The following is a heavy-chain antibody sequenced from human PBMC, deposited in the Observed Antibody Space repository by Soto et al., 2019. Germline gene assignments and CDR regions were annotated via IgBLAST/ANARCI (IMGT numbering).Heavy chain of an antibody. CDR3: ARGDGQQLVLDY. J-gene: IGHJ4*02. Sequence: QVQLQESGPGLVKPSGTLSLTCAVSGGSISSSNWWSWVRQPPGKGLEWIGENYHSGSTNYNPSLKSRVNISVEQSKNQFSLKLSSVTAADTAVYYCARGDGQQLVLDYWGQGTLVTVSS. CDR1: GGSISSSNW. CDR2: NYHSGST. D-gene: IGHD6-13*01. V-gene: IGHV4-4*02.